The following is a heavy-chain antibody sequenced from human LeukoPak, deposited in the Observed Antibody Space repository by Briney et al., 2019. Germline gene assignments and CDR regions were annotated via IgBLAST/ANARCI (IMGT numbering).Heavy chain of an antibody. Sequence: PSETLSLTCAVSRASITSYYWSWIRQPPGKGLEWLGYIYSSVTTKYNPSLKSRVTISLDTSKNQVSMKLTSVTAADTAVYYCASGGLATSPRWDHNWFDPWSQGTLVTVSS. V-gene: IGHV4-59*08. CDR1: RASITSYY. CDR3: ASGGLATSPRWDHNWFDP. D-gene: IGHD5-24*01. CDR2: IYSSVTT. J-gene: IGHJ5*02.